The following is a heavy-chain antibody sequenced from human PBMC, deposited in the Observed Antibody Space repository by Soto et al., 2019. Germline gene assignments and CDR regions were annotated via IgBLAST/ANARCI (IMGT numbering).Heavy chain of an antibody. D-gene: IGHD3-16*02. CDR1: GGSFSDYY. J-gene: IGHJ4*02. Sequence: SETLSLTCAVYGGSFSDYYWSWIRQPPGKGLEWIGEINHKGSTNYNPSLKSRLTISVDTSKNQFSLKLISVTAADTSVYYCARGKIFDYVWGSSRFSLDCWGQGTMVTVYS. CDR2: INHKGST. CDR3: ARGKIFDYVWGSSRFSLDC. V-gene: IGHV4-34*01.